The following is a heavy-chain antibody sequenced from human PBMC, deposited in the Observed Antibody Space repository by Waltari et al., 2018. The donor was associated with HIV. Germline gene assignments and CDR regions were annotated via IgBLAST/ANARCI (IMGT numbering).Heavy chain of an antibody. D-gene: IGHD6-13*01. Sequence: EVQLLESGGGWMLPGGSLRLSCAASGFTFSSYVMSWVRQAPGKGLEWVSAISSSHSRKYYEDSVKGRFTISRDNSKNTLYLQMNGLRAEDTAVYYCAKQIAAADYGFYYYGMDVWGQGTTVTVSS. CDR3: AKQIAAADYGFYYYGMDV. CDR2: ISSSHSRK. J-gene: IGHJ6*02. CDR1: GFTFSSYV. V-gene: IGHV3-23*01.